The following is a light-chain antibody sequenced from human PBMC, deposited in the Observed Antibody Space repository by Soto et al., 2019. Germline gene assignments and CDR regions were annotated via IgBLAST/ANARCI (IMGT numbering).Light chain of an antibody. CDR3: QQYGSSLWT. CDR1: QSLSSGY. V-gene: IGKV3-20*01. J-gene: IGKJ1*01. CDR2: AAS. Sequence: EIVLTQSPGTLSLSPGERATLSCRASQSLSSGYLAWYQQKPGQAPRILIYAASSRATGIPDRFSGSGSGTDFTLTISRLEPEDFAVYYCQQYGSSLWTFGQGTRWIS.